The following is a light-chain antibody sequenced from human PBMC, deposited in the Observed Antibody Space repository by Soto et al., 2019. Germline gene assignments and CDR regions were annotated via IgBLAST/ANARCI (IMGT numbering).Light chain of an antibody. Sequence: IQMTQSPSSLSASVGDRVTITCQASQDIYNYLNWYQQKPGKAPKLLICDASNLETGVPSRFSGSGSGTDFTFTISSLQPEDIATYYCQQYDNLPITFGQGTDWRL. CDR3: QQYDNLPIT. CDR2: DAS. J-gene: IGKJ5*01. V-gene: IGKV1-33*01. CDR1: QDIYNY.